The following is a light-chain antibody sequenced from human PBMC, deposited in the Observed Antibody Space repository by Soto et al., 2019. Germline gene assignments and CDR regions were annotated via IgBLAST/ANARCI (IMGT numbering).Light chain of an antibody. J-gene: IGKJ2*01. V-gene: IGKV3-20*01. CDR1: QSVSSSY. Sequence: EIVLTQSPGTLSLSPGERVTLSCRASQSVSSSYLAWYQQKPGQAPRLLIYGASSRATDIPDRFGGSGSGTDFTLTISRLEPEDFAVYYCHQYCNSPRTFGQGTKLEIK. CDR2: GAS. CDR3: HQYCNSPRT.